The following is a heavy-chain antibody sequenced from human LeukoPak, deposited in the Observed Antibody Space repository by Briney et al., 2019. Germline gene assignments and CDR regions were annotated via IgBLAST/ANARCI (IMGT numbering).Heavy chain of an antibody. J-gene: IGHJ4*02. V-gene: IGHV4-39*01. CDR1: GGSISSSSYY. D-gene: IGHD3-9*01. CDR3: SRPVRTTILRYFELMFDS. Sequence: PSETLSLTCTVSGGSISSSSYYWGWIRQPPGKGLEWIGSIYYSGSTYYNPSLKSRVTISLDTSKNQFSLKLSSVTAAYTAVYYCSRPVRTTILRYFELMFDSWGPGTLVTVSS. CDR2: IYYSGST.